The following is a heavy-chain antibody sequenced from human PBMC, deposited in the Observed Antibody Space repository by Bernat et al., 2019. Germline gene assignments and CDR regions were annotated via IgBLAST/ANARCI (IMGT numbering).Heavy chain of an antibody. V-gene: IGHV1-69*01. J-gene: IGHJ4*02. D-gene: IGHD2-15*01. CDR2: IIPIFGTA. CDR3: ARNLALWCSGGSWYELGGGYLDY. Sequence: QVQLVQSGAEVKKPGSSVKVSCKASGGTFSSYAMSWVRQAPGQGLEWMGGIIPIFGTANYAQKFQGRVTITADESTSTAYMELSSLRSEGTAVYYCARNLALWCSGGSWYELGGGYLDYWGQGTLVTVSS. CDR1: GGTFSSYA.